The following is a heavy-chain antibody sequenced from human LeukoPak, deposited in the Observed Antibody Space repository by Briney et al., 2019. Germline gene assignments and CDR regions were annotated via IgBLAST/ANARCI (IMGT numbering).Heavy chain of an antibody. CDR3: AKESGSSGYYEYNWFDP. D-gene: IGHD3-22*01. J-gene: IGHJ5*02. V-gene: IGHV3-23*01. CDR1: GFTFSSYA. CDR2: ISGSGGST. Sequence: GGSLRLSCAASGFTFSSYAMSWVRQAPGEGLEWVSAISGSGGSTYYADSVKGRFTISRDNSKNTLYLQMNSLRAEDTAVYYCAKESGSSGYYEYNWFDPWGQGTLVTVSS.